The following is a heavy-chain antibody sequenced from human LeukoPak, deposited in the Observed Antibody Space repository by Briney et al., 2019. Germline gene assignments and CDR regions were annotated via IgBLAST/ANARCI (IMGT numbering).Heavy chain of an antibody. CDR1: GFTFSSYG. D-gene: IGHD2-2*01. V-gene: IGHV3-30*19. CDR2: IWYDGSNK. CDR3: ARDGSDCSSTSCYAPVGMDV. J-gene: IGHJ6*02. Sequence: GGSLRLSCAASGFTFSSYGMHWVRQAPGKGLEWVAVIWYDGSNKYYADSVKGRFTISRDNSKNTLYLQMNSLRAEDTAVYYCARDGSDCSSTSCYAPVGMDVWGQGTTVTVSS.